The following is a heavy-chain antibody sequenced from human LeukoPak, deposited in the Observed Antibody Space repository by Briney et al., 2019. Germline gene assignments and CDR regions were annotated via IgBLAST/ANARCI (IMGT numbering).Heavy chain of an antibody. CDR1: GYTFTGYY. Sequence: GGSVKVSCKASGYTFTGYYMHWVRQAPGQGLEWMGWISAYNGNTNYAQKLQGRVTMTTDTSTSTAYMELRSLRSDDTAVYYCARVVYGGYVGDYWGQGTLVTVSS. J-gene: IGHJ4*02. D-gene: IGHD5-12*01. V-gene: IGHV1-18*04. CDR2: ISAYNGNT. CDR3: ARVVYGGYVGDY.